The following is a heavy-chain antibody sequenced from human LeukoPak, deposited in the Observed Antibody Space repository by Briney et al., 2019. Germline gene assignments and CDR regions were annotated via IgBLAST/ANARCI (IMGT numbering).Heavy chain of an antibody. CDR2: IKEDGSEK. D-gene: IGHD2-15*01. CDR3: ARHRSGGSQDDAFDI. Sequence: GGSLRLSCAASGFPFSDYFMSWVRQAPGKGLEWVADIKEDGSEKYYVDSVKGRFTISRQNAKSSLFLQMNSLRAEDTAVYYCARHRSGGSQDDAFDIWGQGTMVTVSS. V-gene: IGHV3-7*01. CDR1: GFPFSDYF. J-gene: IGHJ3*02.